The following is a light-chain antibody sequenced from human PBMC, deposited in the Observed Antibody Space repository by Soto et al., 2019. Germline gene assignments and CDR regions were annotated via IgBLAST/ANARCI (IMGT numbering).Light chain of an antibody. CDR1: SSNLGPYNY. CDR2: DVS. J-gene: IGLJ2*01. Sequence: QSALTQPRSVSGSPGQSVPISCTGTSSNLGPYNYVSWYQQHPGKAPTLIIYDVSNWPSGVPDRFSGSKSGNTASLTISGLQADDEADYYCCSYAFTFAVFGGGTKLTVL. CDR3: CSYAFTFAV. V-gene: IGLV2-11*01.